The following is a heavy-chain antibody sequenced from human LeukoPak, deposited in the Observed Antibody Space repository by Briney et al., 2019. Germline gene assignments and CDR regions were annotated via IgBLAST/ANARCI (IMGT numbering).Heavy chain of an antibody. CDR1: GFIVSSKY. J-gene: IGHJ4*02. Sequence: PGGSLRLSCAASGFIVSSKYMSWVRQAPGKGLEWVSVIYSGGSTYYAASVEGRFTISRDNSKNTVYLQMNNLRVDDTAVYYCAREGPIDYWGQGLLVTVSS. V-gene: IGHV3-53*01. CDR3: AREGPIDY. CDR2: IYSGGST.